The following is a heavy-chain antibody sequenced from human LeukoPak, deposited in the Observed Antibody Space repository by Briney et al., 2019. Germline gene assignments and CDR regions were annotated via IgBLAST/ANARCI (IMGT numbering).Heavy chain of an antibody. D-gene: IGHD1-1*01. Sequence: GGSLRLSCAASGFTFSSYSMNWVRQAPGKGLEWVSSISSRSSYIYYADSVKGRFTISRDNAKNSLYLQMNSLRAEDTAVYYCARVETTGTGGYWGQGTLVTVSS. CDR1: GFTFSSYS. CDR2: ISSRSSYI. CDR3: ARVETTGTGGY. J-gene: IGHJ4*02. V-gene: IGHV3-21*01.